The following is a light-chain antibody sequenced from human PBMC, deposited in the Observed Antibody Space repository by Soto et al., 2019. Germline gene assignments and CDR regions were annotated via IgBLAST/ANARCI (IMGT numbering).Light chain of an antibody. CDR1: SSDVGRYNY. Sequence: QSVLTQPPSASGSLGQSVTIPCTGTSSDVGRYNYVSWYQQHPGKVPKLLIYEVSNRLSGVPDRFSGSKSGNTASLTVSGLQAEDEADYYCNSYAGGDWVFGVGTKLTVL. V-gene: IGLV2-8*01. CDR3: NSYAGGDWV. J-gene: IGLJ3*02. CDR2: EVS.